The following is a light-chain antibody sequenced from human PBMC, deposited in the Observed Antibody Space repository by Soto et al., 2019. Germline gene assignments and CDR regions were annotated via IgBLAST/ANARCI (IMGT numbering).Light chain of an antibody. V-gene: IGKV3-15*01. CDR3: QQYHNKPPLP. CDR1: QSVSSN. CDR2: ATS. Sequence: EIVMTQSPATLSVSPGERATLSCRASQSVSSNLAWYQQKPGQAPRLLIYATSTMATGIPDRFSGSGSGPEFTLPISSLQPEHFALYHCQQYHNKPPLPFGQGTRL. J-gene: IGKJ5*01.